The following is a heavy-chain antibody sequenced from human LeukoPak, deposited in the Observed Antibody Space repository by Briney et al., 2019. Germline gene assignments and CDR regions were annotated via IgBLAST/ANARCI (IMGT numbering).Heavy chain of an antibody. D-gene: IGHD3-3*01. J-gene: IGHJ5*02. CDR1: GFTFSSYS. V-gene: IGHV4-34*01. Sequence: GSLRLSCAASGFTFSSYSMNWIRQPPGKGLEWIGEINHSGSTNYNPSLKSRVTISVDTSKNQFSLKLSSVTAADTAVYYCARSGTYYDFWSGYRAHGKWRFDPWGQGTLVTVSS. CDR3: ARSGTYYDFWSGYRAHGKWRFDP. CDR2: INHSGST.